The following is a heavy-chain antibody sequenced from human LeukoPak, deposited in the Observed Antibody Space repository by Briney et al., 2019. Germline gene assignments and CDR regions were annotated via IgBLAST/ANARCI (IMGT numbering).Heavy chain of an antibody. V-gene: IGHV3-30*02. CDR3: AKGKEWLLYCFDY. Sequence: GGSLRLSCAASGFTFSEYSMSWVRQAPGKGLEWVAFIRYDGSNKYYADSVKGRFTISRDNSKNTLYLQMNSLRAEDTAVYYCAKGKEWLLYCFDYWGQGTLVTVSS. CDR2: IRYDGSNK. D-gene: IGHD3-3*01. CDR1: GFTFSEYS. J-gene: IGHJ4*02.